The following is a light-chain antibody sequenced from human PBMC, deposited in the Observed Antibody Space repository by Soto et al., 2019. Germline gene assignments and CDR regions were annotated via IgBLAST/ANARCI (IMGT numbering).Light chain of an antibody. CDR3: QQSYSTPT. CDR2: AAS. J-gene: IGKJ1*01. V-gene: IGKV1-39*01. Sequence: DIQMTQSPSSLSASVGDRVTITCRASQSISSYLNWYQQKPGKAPKLLIYAASSLQSGVPSRFSGGGPGTDFTLTISSLQPEDFATYDCQQSYSTPTFGQGTKVEIK. CDR1: QSISSY.